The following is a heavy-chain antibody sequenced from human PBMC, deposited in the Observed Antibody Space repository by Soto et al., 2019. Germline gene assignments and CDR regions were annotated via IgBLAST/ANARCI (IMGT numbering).Heavy chain of an antibody. CDR2: IYYSGRS. V-gene: IGHV4-31*03. J-gene: IGHJ4*02. CDR3: ARVRSGPLGYFDY. Sequence: QVQLQESGPGLVKPSQALSLTCTVSGGSISSGGYYWSWIRQHPGKGLEWIGYIYYSGRSDYNPSLKSRVTKSVATSKNQFSLKLSSVTAADTSVYYCARVRSGPLGYFDYWGQGTLVTVSS. CDR1: GGSISSGGYY. D-gene: IGHD1-26*01.